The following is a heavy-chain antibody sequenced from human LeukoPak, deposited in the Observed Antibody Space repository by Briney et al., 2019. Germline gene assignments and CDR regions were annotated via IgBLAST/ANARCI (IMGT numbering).Heavy chain of an antibody. CDR1: GFTFSVYW. Sequence: GGSLRLSCAASGFTFSVYWMHWVRQAPGKGPVWVSLIKSDGSSAMYADSVKGRFSISRDNAKNTLYLQMNSLRAEDTAVYFCARELASAAFDYWGQGTPVTVSS. J-gene: IGHJ4*02. V-gene: IGHV3-74*03. CDR2: IKSDGSSA. CDR3: ARELASAAFDY. D-gene: IGHD5-12*01.